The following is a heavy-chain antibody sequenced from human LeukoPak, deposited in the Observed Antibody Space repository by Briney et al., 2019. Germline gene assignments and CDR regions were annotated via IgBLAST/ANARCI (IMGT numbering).Heavy chain of an antibody. J-gene: IGHJ4*02. CDR2: INPSGGDT. D-gene: IGHD4-23*01. CDR1: GYTFTSYY. CDR3: ARVLSEKTYGGLTRPGIMADY. Sequence: ASVKVSCKASGYTFTSYYMHWVRQAPGQGLEWMGIINPSGGDTSYAQKFQGRVTMTRDTSTSTVYMELSSLRSEDTAVYYCARVLSEKTYGGLTRPGIMADYWGQGTLVTVSA. V-gene: IGHV1-46*01.